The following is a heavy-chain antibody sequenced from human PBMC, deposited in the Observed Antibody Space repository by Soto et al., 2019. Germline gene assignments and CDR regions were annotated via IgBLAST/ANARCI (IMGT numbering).Heavy chain of an antibody. CDR3: ASSRGRQLVLYY. J-gene: IGHJ4*02. D-gene: IGHD6-13*01. CDR2: INHSGST. CDR1: GGSFSGYY. V-gene: IGHV4-34*01. Sequence: SETLSLTCAVYGGSFSGYYWSWIRQPPGKGLEWIGEINHSGSTNYNPSLKSRVTISVDTSKNQFSLKLSSVTAADTAVYYCASSRGRQLVLYYWGQGTLVTVSS.